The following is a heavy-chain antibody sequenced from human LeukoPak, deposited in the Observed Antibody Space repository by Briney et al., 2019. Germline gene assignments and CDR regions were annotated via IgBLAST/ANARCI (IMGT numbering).Heavy chain of an antibody. J-gene: IGHJ4*02. V-gene: IGHV3-48*01. Sequence: GGSLRLSCAASGFTFNTYTMNWVRQAPGKGLEWVSYISGRSGIIDYADSVRGRFTISRDNAKNSLYLQMNSLRAEDTAVYYCARGAAGYSYGWGQGTLVTVSS. CDR3: ARGAAGYSYG. D-gene: IGHD5-18*01. CDR2: ISGRSGII. CDR1: GFTFNTYT.